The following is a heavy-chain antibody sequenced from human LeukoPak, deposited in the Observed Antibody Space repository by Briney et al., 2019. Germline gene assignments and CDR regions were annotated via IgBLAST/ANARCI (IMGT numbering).Heavy chain of an antibody. V-gene: IGHV1-2*04. CDR2: INPNSGGT. D-gene: IGHD3-10*01. Sequence: GASVTVSCKASGYTFTVYYMHWVRQAPGQGLEWMGWINPNSGGTNYAQKFQGWVTMTRDTSISTAYMELSRLRSDDTAVYYCARGSYYYGSGSYYNDPGAFDIWGQGTMVTVSS. J-gene: IGHJ3*02. CDR3: ARGSYYYGSGSYYNDPGAFDI. CDR1: GYTFTVYY.